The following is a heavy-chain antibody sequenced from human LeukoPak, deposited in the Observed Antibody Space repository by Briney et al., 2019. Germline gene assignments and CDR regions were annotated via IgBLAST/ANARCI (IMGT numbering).Heavy chain of an antibody. J-gene: IGHJ4*02. D-gene: IGHD3/OR15-3a*01. V-gene: IGHV1-2*02. CDR2: INPDSGGT. CDR1: GYTFSDTY. CDR3: ARDPHRTVRYFYY. Sequence: GASVTVSCKASGYTFSDTYIHWVRPAPGQGLEWMGWINPDSGGTNYAQRFQGRVTMTRDTFISTAYMQLNSLRSDDTAVYSGARDPHRTVRYFYYWGQGTLVSVSS.